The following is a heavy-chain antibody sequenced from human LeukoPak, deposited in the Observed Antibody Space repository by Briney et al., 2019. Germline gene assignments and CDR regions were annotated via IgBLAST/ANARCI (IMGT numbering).Heavy chain of an antibody. D-gene: IGHD6-19*01. CDR3: ASNIAVAGLFDY. J-gene: IGHJ4*02. CDR2: ISAYNGNT. Sequence: ASVKVSCKASGYTFTSYGISWVRQAPGQGLEWMGWISAYNGNTNYAQKLQGRVTMTTDTSTSTAYMELRSLRSDDTAVYYCASNIAVAGLFDYWGQGTLVTVSS. CDR1: GYTFTSYG. V-gene: IGHV1-18*01.